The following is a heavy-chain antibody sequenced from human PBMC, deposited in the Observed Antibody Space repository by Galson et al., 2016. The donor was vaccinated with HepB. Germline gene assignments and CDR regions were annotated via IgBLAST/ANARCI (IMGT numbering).Heavy chain of an antibody. V-gene: IGHV3-48*03. CDR2: ISRRGNTI. CDR3: ASYPGYFPGN. CDR1: GFTFSSYE. Sequence: SLRLSCAASGFTFSSYEMNWVRRAPGKGREWVSYISRRGNTIYYADSVKGRFTISRHNAKNSLYLQLNSLRSEDTAVYYCASYPGYFPGNWGQGTLVTVSS. J-gene: IGHJ4*02. D-gene: IGHD3-9*01.